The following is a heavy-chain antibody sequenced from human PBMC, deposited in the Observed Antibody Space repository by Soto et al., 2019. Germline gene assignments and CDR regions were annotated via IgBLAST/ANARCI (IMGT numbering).Heavy chain of an antibody. CDR3: ARGNPNYDILTGYPFYGYFDY. CDR1: GYTFTSYA. D-gene: IGHD3-9*01. CDR2: INAGNGNT. Sequence: GASVKVSCKASGYTFTSYAMHWVRQAPGQRLEWMGWINAGNGNTKYSQKFQGRVTITRDTSASTAYMELSSLRPEDTAVYYCARGNPNYDILTGYPFYGYFDYWGQGTLVTVSS. V-gene: IGHV1-3*01. J-gene: IGHJ4*02.